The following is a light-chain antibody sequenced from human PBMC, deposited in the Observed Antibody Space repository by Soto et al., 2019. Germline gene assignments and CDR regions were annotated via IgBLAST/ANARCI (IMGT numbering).Light chain of an antibody. CDR1: QSVSHN. Sequence: EIVMTKFPATLSVSPGEVATLSCRARQSVSHNLVWYQQKPGQAPRPPIYGASTRATGIPNRFSGSGSGTEFNLTISSLQSEDFAISYCEQYNSWPPLYTFGQGTKLEIK. CDR2: GAS. J-gene: IGKJ2*01. CDR3: EQYNSWPPLYT. V-gene: IGKV3-15*01.